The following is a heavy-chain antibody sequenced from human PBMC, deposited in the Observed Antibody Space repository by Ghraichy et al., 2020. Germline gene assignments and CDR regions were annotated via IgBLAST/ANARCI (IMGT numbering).Heavy chain of an antibody. V-gene: IGHV4-39*01. CDR3: ARHLSPNYYGSGSYQFDY. CDR2: TYYRGCN. D-gene: IGHD3-10*01. J-gene: IGHJ4*02. CDR1: GGSITSSSYH. Sequence: SETLSLTCSVSGGSITSSSYHWGWIRQSPGKGLEWIGSTYYRGCNYYNPSLKSRVTISVDTSKNQFSLELSSVTAADTALYYCARHLSPNYYGSGSYQFDYWGQGTLVTVSS.